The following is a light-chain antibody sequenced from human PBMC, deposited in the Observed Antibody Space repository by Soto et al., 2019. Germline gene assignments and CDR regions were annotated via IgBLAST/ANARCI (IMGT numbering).Light chain of an antibody. J-gene: IGKJ1*01. CDR2: AAS. Sequence: DIQLTQSPSSLSASVGDRVTIACRASQSIVICLNWYQHKPGKAPKLLINAASSLQSGVPSRFSGSGSGTDFALTITSLQPEDFATYYGQQSYTTPTFGQGTRVEVK. CDR1: QSIVIC. CDR3: QQSYTTPT. V-gene: IGKV1-39*01.